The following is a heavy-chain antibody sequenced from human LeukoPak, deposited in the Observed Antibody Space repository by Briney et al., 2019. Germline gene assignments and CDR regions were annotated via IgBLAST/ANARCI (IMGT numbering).Heavy chain of an antibody. J-gene: IGHJ4*02. Sequence: ASVKVSCKASGYTFTSYGISWVRQAPGQGLEWMGWISTYNGNTNYAQKLQGRVTMTTDTSTSTAHMELRSLRSDDTAVCYCARDLGYCSSTSCYGFDYWGQGTLVTVSS. CDR3: ARDLGYCSSTSCYGFDY. CDR2: ISTYNGNT. CDR1: GYTFTSYG. V-gene: IGHV1-18*01. D-gene: IGHD2-2*01.